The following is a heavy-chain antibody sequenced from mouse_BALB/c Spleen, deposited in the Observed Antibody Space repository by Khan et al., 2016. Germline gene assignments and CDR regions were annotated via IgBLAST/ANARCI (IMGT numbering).Heavy chain of an antibody. CDR3: ARIKRIVATDFDY. CDR2: TNPTNGRT. J-gene: IGHJ2*01. D-gene: IGHD1-1*01. V-gene: IGHV1S81*02. Sequence: QVQLQQPGAELVKAGASVKMSCKASGYTFTSYWMHWVKQRLGQGLEWFAETNPTNGRTYYNEKFKSKATLTVDKSSSTAYMLLSGLTFEDSAGYYCARIKRIVATDFDYWGQGTTLTVSS. CDR1: GYTFTSYW.